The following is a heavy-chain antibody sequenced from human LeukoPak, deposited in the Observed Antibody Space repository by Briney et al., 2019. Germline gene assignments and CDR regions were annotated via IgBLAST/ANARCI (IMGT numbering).Heavy chain of an antibody. D-gene: IGHD2-2*01. V-gene: IGHV4-34*01. Sequence: SETLSLTCAVYGGSFSGYYWSWIRQPPGKGLEWIGEINHSGSTNYNPSLKSRVTISVDTSKNQFSLKLSSVTAADTAAYYCTKAQDCSSISCYNRGVSSYWGQGTQVTVSS. CDR3: TKAQDCSSISCYNRGVSSY. CDR2: INHSGST. CDR1: GGSFSGYY. J-gene: IGHJ4*02.